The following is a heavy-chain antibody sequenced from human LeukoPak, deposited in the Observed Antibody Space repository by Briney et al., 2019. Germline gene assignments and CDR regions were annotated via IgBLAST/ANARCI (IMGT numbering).Heavy chain of an antibody. V-gene: IGHV3-66*01. D-gene: IGHD1-26*01. Sequence: GGSLRLSCAASGFTVSSNYMNWVRQAAGKGLEWGSVIYSGGRTYYADSVKGRFTISRDNSKNTLYLQMNSLRAEDTAVYYCARVSEVGATGYYYYMDVWGKGTTVTISS. CDR1: GFTVSSNY. CDR3: ARVSEVGATGYYYYMDV. J-gene: IGHJ6*03. CDR2: IYSGGRT.